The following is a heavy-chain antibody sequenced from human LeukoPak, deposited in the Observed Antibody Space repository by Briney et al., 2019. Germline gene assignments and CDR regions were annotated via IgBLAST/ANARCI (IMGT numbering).Heavy chain of an antibody. CDR1: GYTFICYY. Sequence: ASVKVSCKASGYTFICYYMHWVRQAPGQGLEWMGWIDPNSGGANYAQKFQGRVTMTRDTSISTAYMELRRLKSDDTAVYYCARAWIGYYGFDYWGQGTLVTVSS. J-gene: IGHJ4*02. CDR2: IDPNSGGA. CDR3: ARAWIGYYGFDY. D-gene: IGHD3-10*01. V-gene: IGHV1-2*02.